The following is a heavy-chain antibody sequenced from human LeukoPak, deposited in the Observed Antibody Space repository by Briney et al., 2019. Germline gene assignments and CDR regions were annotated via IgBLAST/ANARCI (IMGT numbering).Heavy chain of an antibody. CDR2: ISWNSGSI. D-gene: IGHD3-22*01. Sequence: PGRSLRLSCAASGFTFDDYAMHWVRQAPGKGLEWVSGISWNSGSIGYADSVKGRFTISRDNAKNSLYLQMNSLRAEDMALYYCAKGRHYYDSSGYYGLDAFDIWGQGTMVTVSS. J-gene: IGHJ3*02. CDR3: AKGRHYYDSSGYYGLDAFDI. V-gene: IGHV3-9*03. CDR1: GFTFDDYA.